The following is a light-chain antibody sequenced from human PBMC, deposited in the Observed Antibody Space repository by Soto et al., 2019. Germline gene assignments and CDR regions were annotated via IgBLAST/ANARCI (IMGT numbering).Light chain of an antibody. CDR3: QQYNSYSPLT. Sequence: DIQMTQSPSTLSASVGDRVSITCRASQSISNFLAWYQQKPGQAPQLLIYDVSSLETGVPSRFSGSASGTEFTLTISSLQPDDFATDYGQQYNSYSPLTFGGGTKVEI. CDR1: QSISNF. J-gene: IGKJ4*01. CDR2: DVS. V-gene: IGKV1-5*01.